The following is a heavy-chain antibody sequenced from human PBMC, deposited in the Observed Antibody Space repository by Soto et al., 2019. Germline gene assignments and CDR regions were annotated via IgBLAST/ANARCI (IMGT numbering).Heavy chain of an antibody. CDR1: GFSLSTTGMG. D-gene: IGHD3-16*02. Sequence: QITLKESGPTLVKPTQTLTLTCTFSGFSLSTTGMGVGCIRQPPGNALEWLALICWNNDKRYSPSLKSRLNITRDTSKNQVVITITNMDPVDTATYYCAHRRKIDYSFCGDYRNDGFDYWGQGSLVTVSS. CDR3: AHRRKIDYSFCGDYRNDGFDY. J-gene: IGHJ4*02. V-gene: IGHV2-5*01. CDR2: ICWNNDK.